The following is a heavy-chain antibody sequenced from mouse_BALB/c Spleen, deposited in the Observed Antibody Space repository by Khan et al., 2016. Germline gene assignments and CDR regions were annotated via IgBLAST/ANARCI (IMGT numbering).Heavy chain of an antibody. Sequence: EVKLEESGGGLVQPGGSMKLSCAASGCTFSDAWMDWVRQSPGKGLEWVAEIRSKANNRATYYAESVKGRFTISGDDSKSSIYLQMNSLRAEDTGIYYCTKRDYDWYFDVWGAGTTVTVSS. V-gene: IGHV6-6*01. D-gene: IGHD2-4*01. CDR3: TKRDYDWYFDV. CDR1: GCTFSDAW. CDR2: IRSKANNRAT. J-gene: IGHJ1*01.